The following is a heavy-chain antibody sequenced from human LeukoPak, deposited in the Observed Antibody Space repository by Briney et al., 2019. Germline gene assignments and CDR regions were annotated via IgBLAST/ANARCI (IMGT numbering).Heavy chain of an antibody. CDR1: GFPFSSYS. J-gene: IGHJ4*02. CDR2: ISTRIDYM. CDR3: ARAIFSRGWYLVDY. V-gene: IGHV3-21*01. Sequence: PGGSLRLSCAASGFPFSSYSMNWVRRAPGRGLEWVSSISTRIDYMYYADSVKGRFTISRDNAKNSLYLQMNSLRAEDTAVYYCARAIFSRGWYLVDYRGQGTLVTVSS. D-gene: IGHD6-19*01.